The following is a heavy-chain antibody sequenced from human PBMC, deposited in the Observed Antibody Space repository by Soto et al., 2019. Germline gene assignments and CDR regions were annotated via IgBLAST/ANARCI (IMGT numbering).Heavy chain of an antibody. D-gene: IGHD6-19*01. J-gene: IGHJ4*02. V-gene: IGHV3-72*01. CDR3: AVYRASSAY. CDR2: TRNKANSYTT. Sequence: PGGSLRLSCAAAGFTFSDHYMDWVRQAPGKGREWVGRTRNKANSYTTEYAASVKGRFTISRDDSKNSLYLQMNSLKTEDTAVYYCAVYRASSAYWGQRTLVSVPQ. CDR1: GFTFSDHY.